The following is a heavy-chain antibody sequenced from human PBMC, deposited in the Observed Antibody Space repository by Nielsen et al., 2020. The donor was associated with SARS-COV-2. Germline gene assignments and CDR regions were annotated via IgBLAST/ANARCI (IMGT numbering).Heavy chain of an antibody. V-gene: IGHV3-73*01. CDR2: VRSKTNNYET. J-gene: IGHJ6*02. CDR1: GFTFGASI. Sequence: GESLKISCAASGFTFGASIIHWVRQASGKGLEWVGRVRSKTNNYETAYAASVKGRFTISRDESKNMAYLQMTSLKTEDTAVYYCKHYYERDVWGQGTTVTVSS. CDR3: KHYYERDV.